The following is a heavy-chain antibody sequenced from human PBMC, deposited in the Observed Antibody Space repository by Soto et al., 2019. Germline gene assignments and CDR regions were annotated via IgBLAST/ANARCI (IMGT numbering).Heavy chain of an antibody. Sequence: SETLSLTCTVSGGSISSYYWSWIREPPGKGLEWIGYIYYSGRNNYNTSIKRRETISVNTTKNPFSLKLSSQNAADTAVYYCARAVEWLDDSSGYYYYYGMDVWGQGTTVT. D-gene: IGHD3-22*01. V-gene: IGHV4-59*01. CDR3: ARAVEWLDDSSGYYYYYGMDV. J-gene: IGHJ6*02. CDR1: GGSISSYY. CDR2: IYYSGRN.